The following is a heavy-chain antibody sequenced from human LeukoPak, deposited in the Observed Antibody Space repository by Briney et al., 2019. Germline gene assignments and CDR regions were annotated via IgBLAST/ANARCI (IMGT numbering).Heavy chain of an antibody. J-gene: IGHJ4*02. D-gene: IGHD6-13*01. Sequence: GGSLRLSCAASGFTFSNYWMHWVRQAPGKGLVWVSRINSDGSSRNYADSGKGRFTISRDNAKNTLYLQMNSLGAEDTAVYYCASASSHRIAAGGDYWGQGTLVTVSS. CDR1: GFTFSNYW. V-gene: IGHV3-74*01. CDR2: INSDGSSR. CDR3: ASASSHRIAAGGDY.